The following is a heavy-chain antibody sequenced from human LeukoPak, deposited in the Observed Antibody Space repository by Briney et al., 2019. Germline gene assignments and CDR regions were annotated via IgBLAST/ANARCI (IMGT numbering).Heavy chain of an antibody. D-gene: IGHD3-10*01. CDR1: GFTFSSYA. J-gene: IGHJ6*04. CDR3: ARVETGMVRGAAYGMDV. V-gene: IGHV3-30*04. CDR2: ISYDGSNK. Sequence: GRSLRLSCAASGFTFSSYAMHWVRQAPGKGLEWVAVISYDGSNKYYADSVKGRFTISRDNSKNTLYLQMNSLRAEDTAVYYCARVETGMVRGAAYGMDVWGKGTTVTVSS.